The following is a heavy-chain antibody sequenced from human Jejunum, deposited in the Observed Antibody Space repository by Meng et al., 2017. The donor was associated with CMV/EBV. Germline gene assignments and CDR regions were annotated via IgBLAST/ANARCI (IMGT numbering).Heavy chain of an antibody. J-gene: IGHJ6*02. D-gene: IGHD3-10*01. CDR3: ARDRGRSYKFGNDYFGMDV. Sequence: VDFPMYWVVEVAGKGLEWVSLRTYDGARSVYADSVKDRLTISRDNRRSSLYLQMNSLTAEDTAFYFCARDRGRSYKFGNDYFGMDVWGQGATVTVSS. CDR2: RTYDGARS. V-gene: IGHV3-43*01. CDR1: VDFP.